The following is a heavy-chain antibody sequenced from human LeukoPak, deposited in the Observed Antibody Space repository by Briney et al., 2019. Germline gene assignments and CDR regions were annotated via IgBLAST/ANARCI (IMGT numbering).Heavy chain of an antibody. J-gene: IGHJ6*03. Sequence: SETLSLTCTVSGGSISSYYWSWIRQPPGKGLEWIGYIYYSGSTNYNPSLKSRVTISVDTSKNQFSLKLSSVTAADTAVYYCARRARDGYTYYYYYYMDVWGKGTTVTVSS. V-gene: IGHV4-59*01. D-gene: IGHD5-24*01. CDR3: ARRARDGYTYYYYYYMDV. CDR2: IYYSGST. CDR1: GGSISSYY.